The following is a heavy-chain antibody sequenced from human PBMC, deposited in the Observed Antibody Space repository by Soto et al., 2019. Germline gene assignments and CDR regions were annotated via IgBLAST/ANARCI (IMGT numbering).Heavy chain of an antibody. J-gene: IGHJ6*02. CDR1: GYTFTSYD. Sequence: ASVKVSCKASGYTFTSYDINWVRQATGQGLEWMGGMNPNSGNTGYAQKFQGRVTMTRNESTSTAYMELSSLRSEDTAVYYCGRRITIFGVVITSYGMDVWGQGTTVTVSS. CDR2: MNPNSGNT. D-gene: IGHD3-3*01. CDR3: GRRITIFGVVITSYGMDV. V-gene: IGHV1-8*01.